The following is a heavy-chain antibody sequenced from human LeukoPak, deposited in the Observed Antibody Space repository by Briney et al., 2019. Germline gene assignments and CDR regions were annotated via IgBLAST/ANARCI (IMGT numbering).Heavy chain of an antibody. V-gene: IGHV4-61*01. CDR3: ARGSYDILTGYYPLNY. D-gene: IGHD3-9*01. Sequence: SETLSLTCTVSGGSVSSGSYYWSWIRQPPGKGLEWIGYIYYSGSTNYNPSLKSRVTISVDTSKNQFSLKLSSVTAADTAVYYCARGSYDILTGYYPLNYWGQGTLVTVPS. CDR2: IYYSGST. CDR1: GGSVSSGSYY. J-gene: IGHJ4*02.